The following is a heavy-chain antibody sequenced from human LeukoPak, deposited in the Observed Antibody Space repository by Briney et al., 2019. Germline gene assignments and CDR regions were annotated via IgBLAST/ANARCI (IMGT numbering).Heavy chain of an antibody. CDR2: ISGSGGST. Sequence: GGSLRLSCAASGFTFSSYGMSWVRQAPGKGLEWVSAISGSGGSTCYADSVKGRFTISRDNSKNTLYLQMNSLRAEDTAVYYCAKAAGLYYYDSSGYFDYWGQGTLVTVSS. J-gene: IGHJ4*02. D-gene: IGHD3-22*01. CDR3: AKAAGLYYYDSSGYFDY. CDR1: GFTFSSYG. V-gene: IGHV3-23*01.